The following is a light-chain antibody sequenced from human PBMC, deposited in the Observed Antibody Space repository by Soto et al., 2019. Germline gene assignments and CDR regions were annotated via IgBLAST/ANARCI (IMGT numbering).Light chain of an antibody. V-gene: IGKV1-8*01. CDR1: QGISSH. Sequence: AIRMTQSPSSFSASTGDRVTITCRASQGISSHLAWYQVKPGKAPRLLIYTASYLESGVTSSFSASGSVTYFTLIISSLQSEDFDVYYCQQYFSYQLTFGVGTKVEIK. J-gene: IGKJ4*01. CDR3: QQYFSYQLT. CDR2: TAS.